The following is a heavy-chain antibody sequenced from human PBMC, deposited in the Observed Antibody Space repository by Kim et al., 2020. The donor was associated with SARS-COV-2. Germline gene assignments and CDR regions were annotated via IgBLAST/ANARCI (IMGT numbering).Heavy chain of an antibody. V-gene: IGHV4-31*03. CDR2: IYYSGST. CDR3: ARSYSGYHDAFDI. J-gene: IGHJ3*02. Sequence: SETLSLTCTVSGGSISSGGYYWSWIRQHPGKDLEWIGYIYYSGSTYYNPSLKSRVTISVDTSKNQFSLKLSSVTAADTAVYYCARSYSGYHDAFDIWGQGTMVTVSS. D-gene: IGHD3-22*01. CDR1: GGSISSGGYY.